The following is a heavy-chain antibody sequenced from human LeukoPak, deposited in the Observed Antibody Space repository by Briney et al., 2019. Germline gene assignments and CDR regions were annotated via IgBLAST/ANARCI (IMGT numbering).Heavy chain of an antibody. Sequence: PGGSLRLSCTASGFTFGDYAMSWFRQAPGRGLEWVGFVRTKAHGATTEYAASVKGRFTISRDDSESIAYLQVNSLKTEDTAVYYCTRKEYSGGWYGLGAFDIWGQGTMVTVSS. V-gene: IGHV3-49*03. CDR3: TRKEYSGGWYGLGAFDI. D-gene: IGHD6-19*01. CDR2: VRTKAHGATT. CDR1: GFTFGDYA. J-gene: IGHJ3*02.